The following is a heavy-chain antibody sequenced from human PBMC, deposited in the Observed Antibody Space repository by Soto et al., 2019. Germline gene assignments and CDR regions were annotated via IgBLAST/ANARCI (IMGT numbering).Heavy chain of an antibody. CDR2: IYYSGST. D-gene: IGHD3-22*01. CDR1: GGSISSGGYS. CDR3: ARHGYDSSGYYRAAFDI. J-gene: IGHJ3*02. V-gene: IGHV4-39*01. Sequence: PSETLSLTCTVSGGSISSGGYSWGWIRQPPGKGLEWIGSIYYSGSTYYNPSLKSRVTISVDTSKNQFSLKLSSVTAADTAVYYCARHGYDSSGYYRAAFDIWGQGTMVT.